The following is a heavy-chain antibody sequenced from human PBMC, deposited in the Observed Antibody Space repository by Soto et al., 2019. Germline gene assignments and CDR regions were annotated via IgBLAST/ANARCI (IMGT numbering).Heavy chain of an antibody. CDR2: ISWNSGSI. CDR1: GFTFDDYA. J-gene: IGHJ4*02. D-gene: IGHD5-18*01. Sequence: EVQLVESGGGLVQPGRSLRLSCAASGFTFDDYAMHWVRQAPGKGLEWVSGISWNSGSIGYADSVKGRFTISRDNAKNSLYLQMNSLRAEDTALYYCAKARGYSYGYLDCWGQGTLVTVSS. CDR3: AKARGYSYGYLDC. V-gene: IGHV3-9*01.